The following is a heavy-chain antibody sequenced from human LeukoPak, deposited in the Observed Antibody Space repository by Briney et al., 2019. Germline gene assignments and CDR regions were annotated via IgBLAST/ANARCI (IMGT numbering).Heavy chain of an antibody. CDR1: GGSISDDY. CDR3: ARLYGQYDSSGYYSPFDY. D-gene: IGHD3-22*01. Sequence: PSETLSLTCIVSGGSISDDYWSWVRQPPGKGLEWIGYMYYTGNTNYNPSLKSRVTISVDTSKNQFSLKLSSVTAADTAVYYCARLYGQYDSSGYYSPFDYWGQGTLVTVSS. J-gene: IGHJ4*02. V-gene: IGHV4-59*08. CDR2: MYYTGNT.